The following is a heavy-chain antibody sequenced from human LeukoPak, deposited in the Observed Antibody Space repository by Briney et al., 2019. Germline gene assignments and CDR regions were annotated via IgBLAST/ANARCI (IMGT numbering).Heavy chain of an antibody. CDR2: VTSDGRSI. V-gene: IGHV3-74*01. Sequence: GGSLRLSCTTSGFTLSTYWMHWVRRAPGKGLVWISRVTSDGRSISYADSVKGRLTISRDNAENTLYLQMTNLRAEDTAVYYCVRASRTPYYSDSGLWFYFDNWGQGTLVTVSS. CDR1: GFTLSTYW. J-gene: IGHJ4*02. D-gene: IGHD3-10*01. CDR3: VRASRTPYYSDSGLWFYFDN.